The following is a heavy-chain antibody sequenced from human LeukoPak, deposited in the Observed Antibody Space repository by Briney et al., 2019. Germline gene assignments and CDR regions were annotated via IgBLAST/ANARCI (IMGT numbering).Heavy chain of an antibody. V-gene: IGHV3-7*01. CDR2: IKQDGSEK. D-gene: IGHD3-22*01. J-gene: IGHJ4*02. CDR1: GFTFSSYW. CDR3: ARYYYDSSGYYSHNDY. Sequence: GGSLRLSCAASGFTFSSYWMSWVRQAPGKGLEWVANIKQDGSEKYYVASVKGRFTISRDNAKNSLYLQMNSLRAEDTAVYYRARYYYDSSGYYSHNDYWGQGTLVTVSS.